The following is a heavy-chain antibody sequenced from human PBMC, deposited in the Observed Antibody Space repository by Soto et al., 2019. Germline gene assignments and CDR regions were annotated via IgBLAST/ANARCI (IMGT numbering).Heavy chain of an antibody. Sequence: GGSLRLSCAASGFTFSSYAMSWVRQAPGKGLEWVSAISGSGGSTYYADSVKGRFTISRDNSKNTLYLQMNSLRAEDTAVYSCAAPGGGSYYYYGMDVWGQGTTVTVSS. CDR2: ISGSGGST. CDR1: GFTFSSYA. D-gene: IGHD1-26*01. CDR3: AAPGGGSYYYYGMDV. J-gene: IGHJ6*02. V-gene: IGHV3-23*01.